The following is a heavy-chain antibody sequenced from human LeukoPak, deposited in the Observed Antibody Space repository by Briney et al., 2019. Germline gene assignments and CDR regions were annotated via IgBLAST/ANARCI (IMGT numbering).Heavy chain of an antibody. D-gene: IGHD3-22*01. CDR2: INAGNGNT. CDR3: ASLPTYYYDSPGY. Sequence: GASVKVSCKASGYTFTIYAMHWVRQAPGQRLEWMGWINAGNGNTKYSQKFQGRVTITRDTSASTAYMELSSLRSEDTAVYYCASLPTYYYDSPGYWGQGTLVTVSS. J-gene: IGHJ4*02. V-gene: IGHV1-3*01. CDR1: GYTFTIYA.